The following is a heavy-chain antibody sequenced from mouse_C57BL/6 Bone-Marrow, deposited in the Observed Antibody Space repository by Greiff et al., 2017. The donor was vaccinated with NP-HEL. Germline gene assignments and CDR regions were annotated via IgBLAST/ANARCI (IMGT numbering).Heavy chain of an antibody. CDR3: TGPITTVVATFDYYAMDY. J-gene: IGHJ4*01. Sequence: EVKLVESGGGLVQPGGSMRLSCVASGFTFSNYWMNWVRQSPEKGLEWVAQIRLKSDNYATLYAESVKGRFTISRDDSKSSVYLQMNNLRAEDTGIYYCTGPITTVVATFDYYAMDYWGQGTSVTVSS. D-gene: IGHD1-1*01. CDR1: GFTFSNYW. CDR2: IRLKSDNYAT. V-gene: IGHV6-3*01.